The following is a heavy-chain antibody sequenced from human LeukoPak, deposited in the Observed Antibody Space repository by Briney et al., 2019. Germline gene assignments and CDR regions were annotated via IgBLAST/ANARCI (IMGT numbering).Heavy chain of an antibody. Sequence: GGSLRLSCAASGFTFSSYAMHWVRQAPGKGLEYVSAISSNGGSTYYANSVKGRFTISRDNAKNSVFLQMNSLRAEDTAVYYCAKGTHSSSWHWFDSWGQGTLVTVSS. V-gene: IGHV3-64*01. CDR1: GFTFSSYA. CDR2: ISSNGGST. J-gene: IGHJ5*01. D-gene: IGHD6-13*01. CDR3: AKGTHSSSWHWFDS.